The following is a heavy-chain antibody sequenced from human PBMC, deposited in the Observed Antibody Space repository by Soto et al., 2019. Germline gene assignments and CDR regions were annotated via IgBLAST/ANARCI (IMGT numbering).Heavy chain of an antibody. CDR3: AKAKGAVVSRYFDY. CDR1: GFTFSSYA. V-gene: IGHV3-23*01. J-gene: IGHJ4*02. D-gene: IGHD5-18*01. Sequence: EVQLLESGGGLVQPGGSLRLSCAASGFTFSSYAMTWVRQAPGKGLEWVSTISDRGGATYDADSVKGRFTISRDNSKNTLYLQMNSLRAEDTAVYYCAKAKGAVVSRYFDYWGQGTLVTVSS. CDR2: ISDRGGAT.